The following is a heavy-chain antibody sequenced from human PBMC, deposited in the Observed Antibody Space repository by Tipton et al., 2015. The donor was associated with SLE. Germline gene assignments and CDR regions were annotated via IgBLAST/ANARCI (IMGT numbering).Heavy chain of an antibody. CDR1: GFNFKNYA. Sequence: SLRLSCVASGFNFKNYAMSWVRQAPGKGPEWVSIISRGGGTKYYADSVKGRFTISRDNSQNTLYLQMSSLRAEDTALYYCVRDGGGGYNQIDCWGQGALVTVSS. CDR2: ISRGGGTK. V-gene: IGHV3-23*01. J-gene: IGHJ4*02. CDR3: VRDGGGGYNQIDC. D-gene: IGHD5-24*01.